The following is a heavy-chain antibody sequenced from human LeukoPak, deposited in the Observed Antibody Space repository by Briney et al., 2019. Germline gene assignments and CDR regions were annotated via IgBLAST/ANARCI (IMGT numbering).Heavy chain of an antibody. CDR3: ARDRSVVVVAATHGWFDP. V-gene: IGHV1-69*05. CDR2: IIPIFGTA. J-gene: IGHJ5*02. Sequence: ASVKVSCKASGGTFSNYAISWVRQAPGQGLEWMGRIIPIFGTANYAQKFQGRVTITTDESTSTAYMELSSLRSEDTAVYYCARDRSVVVVAATHGWFDPWGQGTLVTVSS. CDR1: GGTFSNYA. D-gene: IGHD2-15*01.